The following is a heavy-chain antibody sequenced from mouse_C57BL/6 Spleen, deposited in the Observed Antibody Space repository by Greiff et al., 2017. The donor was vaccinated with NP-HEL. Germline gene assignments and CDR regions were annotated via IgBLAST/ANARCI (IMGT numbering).Heavy chain of an antibody. CDR1: GYTFTSYW. V-gene: IGHV1-52*01. J-gene: IGHJ1*03. Sequence: VQLQQPGAELVRPGSSVKLSCKASGYTFTSYWMHWVKQRPIQGLEWIGNIDPSDSETHYNQKFKDKATLTVDKSSSTAYMQLSSLTSEDSAVYYCARGTYYSNYEGYFDVWGTGTTVTVSS. D-gene: IGHD2-5*01. CDR2: IDPSDSET. CDR3: ARGTYYSNYEGYFDV.